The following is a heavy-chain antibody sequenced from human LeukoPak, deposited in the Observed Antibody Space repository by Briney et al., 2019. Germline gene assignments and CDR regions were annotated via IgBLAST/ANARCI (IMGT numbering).Heavy chain of an antibody. CDR1: GDSVSNYSAA. Sequence: SQTLSLTCAISGDSVSNYSAAWNWIRQSPSRGLEWLGRTYYRSKWYNDYAVSVKSRITINPDTSKNQFSLQLDSVTPEDTAMYYCARDKGGSAASGLLDYWGQGTLVTVSS. CDR3: ARDKGGSAASGLLDY. V-gene: IGHV6-1*01. D-gene: IGHD2-15*01. CDR2: TYYRSKWYN. J-gene: IGHJ4*02.